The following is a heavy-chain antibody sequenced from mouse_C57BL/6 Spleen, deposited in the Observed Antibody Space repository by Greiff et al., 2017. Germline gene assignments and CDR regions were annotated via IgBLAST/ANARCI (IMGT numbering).Heavy chain of an antibody. J-gene: IGHJ4*01. CDR2: ISSGSSTN. Sequence: EVKLVESGGGLVKPGGSLKLSCAASGFTFSDYGMHWVRQAPEKGLEWVAYISSGSSTNYYADTVKGRFTISRDNAKNTLCLQMTSLKSEDTAMYYCARDVWYAMDYWGQGTSVTVSS. V-gene: IGHV5-17*01. CDR1: GFTFSDYG. CDR3: ARDVWYAMDY.